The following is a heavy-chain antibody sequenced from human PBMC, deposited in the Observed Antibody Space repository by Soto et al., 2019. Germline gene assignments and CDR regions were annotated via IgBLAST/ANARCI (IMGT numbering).Heavy chain of an antibody. J-gene: IGHJ5*02. CDR1: GGTFSTYT. D-gene: IGHD4-4*01. Sequence: QVQLVQSGAEVKKPGSSVKVSCKASGGTFSTYTITWVRQAPGQGLEWMGRIIPIIGIINYAQKLQGRVTISADTFPGTADMELTGMRSEDTAVYYCAGDPDSHYNDSHASSYPWGQGTLVTVSS. CDR2: IIPIIGII. V-gene: IGHV1-69*08. CDR3: AGDPDSHYNDSHASSYP.